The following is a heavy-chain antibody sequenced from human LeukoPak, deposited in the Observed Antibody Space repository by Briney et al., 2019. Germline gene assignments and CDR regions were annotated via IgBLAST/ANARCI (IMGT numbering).Heavy chain of an antibody. Sequence: PGGSLRLSCAASGFTFSSYSMNWVRQAPGKGLEWVSSISSSSSYIYYADSVKGRFTISRDNAKNSLYLQMNGLRAEDTAVYYCARDPYEIVATPYYFDYWGQGTLVTVSS. CDR3: ARDPYEIVATPYYFDY. J-gene: IGHJ4*02. CDR1: GFTFSSYS. V-gene: IGHV3-21*01. CDR2: ISSSSSYI. D-gene: IGHD5-12*01.